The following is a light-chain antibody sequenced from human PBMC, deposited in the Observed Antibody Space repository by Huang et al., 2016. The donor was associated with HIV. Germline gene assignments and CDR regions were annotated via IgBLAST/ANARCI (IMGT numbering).Light chain of an antibody. J-gene: IGKJ3*01. Sequence: DIQMTQSPSSLSASVGDRVTITCQASQDISNYLNWYQQKPGKAPKHLIYDSSNLETGVSSRFSGSGSGTDFTFPISSLQPEDIATYYCQQYDNLPRFTFGPGTKVDIK. CDR2: DSS. CDR1: QDISNY. V-gene: IGKV1-33*01. CDR3: QQYDNLPRFT.